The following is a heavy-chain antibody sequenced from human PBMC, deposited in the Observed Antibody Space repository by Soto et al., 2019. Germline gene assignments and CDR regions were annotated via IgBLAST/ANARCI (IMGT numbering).Heavy chain of an antibody. J-gene: IGHJ4*02. CDR2: ISGSGGST. Sequence: PGGSLRLSCAASGFTFSSYAMSWVRQAPGKGLEWVSTISGSGGSTSYADSVKGRFTISRDNSKNTLYLQMNSLRAEDTAVYYCAKGVDILTDYYFDYWGQGTLVTVSS. CDR3: AKGVDILTDYYFDY. CDR1: GFTFSSYA. D-gene: IGHD3-9*01. V-gene: IGHV3-23*01.